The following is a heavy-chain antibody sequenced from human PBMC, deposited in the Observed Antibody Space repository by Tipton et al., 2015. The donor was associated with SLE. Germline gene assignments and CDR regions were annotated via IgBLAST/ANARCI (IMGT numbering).Heavy chain of an antibody. J-gene: IGHJ6*03. Sequence: LRLSCTVSGGSISSSSYYWGWIRQPPGKGLEWIGSIYYSGSTYYNPSLKSRVTISVDTSKNQFSLKLSSVTAADTAVYYCARVGSGGLTSLDYYYYMDVWGEGTTVTVSS. CDR1: GGSISSSSYY. D-gene: IGHD3-10*01. CDR3: ARVGSGGLTSLDYYYYMDV. CDR2: IYYSGST. V-gene: IGHV4-39*07.